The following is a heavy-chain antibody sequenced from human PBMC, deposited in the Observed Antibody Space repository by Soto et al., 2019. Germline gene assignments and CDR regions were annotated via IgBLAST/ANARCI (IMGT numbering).Heavy chain of an antibody. V-gene: IGHV3-23*01. J-gene: IGHJ3*02. CDR3: AKLPARPPDAFDI. Sequence: SVKGRFTISRDNSKNTLYLQMNSLRAEDTAVYYCAKLPARPPDAFDIWGQGTMVTVSS.